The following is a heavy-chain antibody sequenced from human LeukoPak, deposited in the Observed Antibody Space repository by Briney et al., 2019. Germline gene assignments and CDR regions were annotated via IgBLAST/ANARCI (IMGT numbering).Heavy chain of an antibody. CDR2: INSDAVDT. Sequence: GGSLRLSCAASGFTFGHYFMSWIRQAPGKGLEWISYINSDAVDTNYADSVKGRFTISRDNANDLVYLQMDNLRAEDTAVYYCARGRIGDGDYGFDYWGQGTLVTVSS. V-gene: IGHV3-11*05. CDR1: GFTFGHYF. J-gene: IGHJ4*02. D-gene: IGHD4-17*01. CDR3: ARGRIGDGDYGFDY.